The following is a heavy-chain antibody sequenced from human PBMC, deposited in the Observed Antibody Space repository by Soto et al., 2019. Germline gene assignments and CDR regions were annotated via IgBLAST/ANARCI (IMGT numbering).Heavy chain of an antibody. CDR2: IYYNGNS. J-gene: IGHJ2*01. CDR3: ARRSGDGYTFYRYF. D-gene: IGHD2-15*01. Sequence: SETLSLTCTVSGGSISGYYWSWIRQPPGKGLEWIGYIYYNGNSNYNPSLKSGVTISVDTSKNQFSLKLTSVSAADTAVYYCARRSGDGYTFYRYF. V-gene: IGHV4-59*01. CDR1: GGSISGYY.